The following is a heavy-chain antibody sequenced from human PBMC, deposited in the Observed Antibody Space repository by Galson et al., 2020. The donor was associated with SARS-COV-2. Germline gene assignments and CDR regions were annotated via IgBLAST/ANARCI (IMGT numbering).Heavy chain of an antibody. D-gene: IGHD3-22*01. Sequence: SQTLSLTCTVSGGSISSSSYYWGWHRQPPGKGLEWIGSIYYSGSTYYNPSLKSRVTISVDTSKNQFSLKLSSVTAADTAVYYCARLTPVGYYYDSSGYYYWGQGTLVTVSS. CDR2: IYYSGST. CDR3: ARLTPVGYYYDSSGYYY. CDR1: GGSISSSSYY. V-gene: IGHV4-39*01. J-gene: IGHJ4*02.